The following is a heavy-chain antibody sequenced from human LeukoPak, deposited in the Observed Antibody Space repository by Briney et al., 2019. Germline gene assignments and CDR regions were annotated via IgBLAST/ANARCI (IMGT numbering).Heavy chain of an antibody. CDR3: SRDPYGE. CDR1: GDSVSSNRAA. CDR2: TYYRSKWYH. D-gene: IGHD4-17*01. Sequence: SQTLSLTCVISGDSVSSNRAAWNWIRQSPSRGLEWLGRTYYRSKWYHHYVVSVKSRITIHPDTSRNQFSLELNSVTPEDTAVYYCSRDPYGEWGQGTLVTVSS. V-gene: IGHV6-1*01. J-gene: IGHJ4*02.